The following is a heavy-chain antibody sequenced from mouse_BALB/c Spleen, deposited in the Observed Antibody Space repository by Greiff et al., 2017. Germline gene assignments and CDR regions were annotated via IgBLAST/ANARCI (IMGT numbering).Heavy chain of an antibody. J-gene: IGHJ1*01. Sequence: EVKLMESGGGLVKPGGSLKLSCAASGFTFSSYAMSWVRQSPEKRLEWVAEISSGGSYTYYPDTVTGRFTISRDNAKNTLYLEMSSLRSEDTAMYYCARVDYGHESYWYFDVWGAGTTVTVSS. CDR1: GFTFSSYA. CDR2: ISSGGSYT. D-gene: IGHD1-2*01. V-gene: IGHV5-9-4*01. CDR3: ARVDYGHESYWYFDV.